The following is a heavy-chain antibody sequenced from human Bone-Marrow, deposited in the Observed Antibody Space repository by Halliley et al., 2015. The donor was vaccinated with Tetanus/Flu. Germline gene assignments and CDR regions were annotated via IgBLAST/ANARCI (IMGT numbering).Heavy chain of an antibody. J-gene: IGHJ4*02. CDR3: ARVDTVTSFDS. CDR2: IFYSGPP. V-gene: IGHV4-59*01. D-gene: IGHD4-17*01. Sequence: CIGYIFYSGPPNHNPSLKSRVTMSVDTSKNQFSLKLSSVTAADPAVYFCARVDTVTSFDSWGQGTLVTVSS.